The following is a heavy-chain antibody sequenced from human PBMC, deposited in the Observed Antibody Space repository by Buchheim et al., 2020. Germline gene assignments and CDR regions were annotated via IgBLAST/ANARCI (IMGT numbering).Heavy chain of an antibody. J-gene: IGHJ6*02. V-gene: IGHV3-33*01. Sequence: QVQLVESGGGVVQPGRSLRLSCAASGFTFSNYGMPWVRQAPGKGLDWVAVIWYDGSDKYYADSVKGRFTISRDSSKNTLYLQMNSLRAEDTAVYYCARNRQENGMDVWGQGTT. CDR2: IWYDGSDK. CDR3: ARNRQENGMDV. CDR1: GFTFSNYG.